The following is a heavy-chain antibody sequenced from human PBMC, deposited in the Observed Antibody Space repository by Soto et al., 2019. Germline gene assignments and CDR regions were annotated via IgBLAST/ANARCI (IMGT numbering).Heavy chain of an antibody. CDR1: GYTFTDYD. CDR3: ATGRFYSETSTWFAF. J-gene: IGHJ5*01. Sequence: ASVKVSCKASGYTFTDYDINWVRQAPGQGLEWMGWVSPNSGNTVYAQKFQDRVTMTRDTSISTAYMELSNLRFEDSAMYYCATGRFYSETSTWFAFWGQGTPVTVSS. CDR2: VSPNSGNT. D-gene: IGHD2-2*01. V-gene: IGHV1-8*01.